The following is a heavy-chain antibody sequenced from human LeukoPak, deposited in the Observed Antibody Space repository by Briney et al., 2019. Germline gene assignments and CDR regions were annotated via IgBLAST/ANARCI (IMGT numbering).Heavy chain of an antibody. CDR2: ISGDGVYT. Sequence: GGSLRLSCAATGFTFAGFGMHWVRQAPGRGLEFVSAISGDGVYTYYTNSVKGRFTISRDNSKNTLYLQMGSLRADDMAVYYCARGNQHVTTARYGLDVWGRGTTVTVSS. J-gene: IGHJ6*02. D-gene: IGHD1-14*01. CDR3: ARGNQHVTTARYGLDV. V-gene: IGHV3-64*01. CDR1: GFTFAGFG.